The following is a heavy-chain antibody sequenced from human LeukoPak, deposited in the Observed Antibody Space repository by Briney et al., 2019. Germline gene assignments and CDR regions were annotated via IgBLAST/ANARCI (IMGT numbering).Heavy chain of an antibody. V-gene: IGHV1-2*02. Sequence: ASVKVSFKASGYTFTGYYIHWVRQAPGQGLEWMGWINPNSGGTNYAQKFQGRVTMTRDTSISTAYMELGRLRSDDTAVYYCARDRGYSYGNYFDYWGQGTLVTVSS. J-gene: IGHJ4*02. CDR2: INPNSGGT. D-gene: IGHD5-18*01. CDR1: GYTFTGYY. CDR3: ARDRGYSYGNYFDY.